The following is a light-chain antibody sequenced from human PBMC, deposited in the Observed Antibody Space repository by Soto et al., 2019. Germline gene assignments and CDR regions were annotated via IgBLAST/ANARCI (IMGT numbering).Light chain of an antibody. Sequence: EIVMTQSPATLSVSPGERATLSCRASQSVSSNLAWYQQKPGQAPRLLIYGASTRATGIPARFSGSGSGTESTLTISSLQSEDFAVYNFQQYNTWPPALTFGGGTKVEIK. CDR2: GAS. CDR3: QQYNTWPPALT. V-gene: IGKV3-15*01. J-gene: IGKJ4*01. CDR1: QSVSSN.